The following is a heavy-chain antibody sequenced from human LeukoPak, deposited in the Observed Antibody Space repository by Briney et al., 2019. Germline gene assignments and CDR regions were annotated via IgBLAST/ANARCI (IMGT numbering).Heavy chain of an antibody. CDR3: ARESRGWYEDY. V-gene: IGHV4-38-2*02. Sequence: SETLSLTCTVSGYSISSGYYWGWIRPPPGKGLEWIGSIYHNGNTYYTPSLKSRVTISVDTSKNQFSLNLTSVTATDTAVYFCARESRGWYEDYWGQGSLVTVSS. CDR2: IYHNGNT. D-gene: IGHD6-19*01. CDR1: GYSISSGYY. J-gene: IGHJ4*02.